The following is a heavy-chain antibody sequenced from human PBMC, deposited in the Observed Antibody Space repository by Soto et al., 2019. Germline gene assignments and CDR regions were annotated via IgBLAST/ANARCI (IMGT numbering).Heavy chain of an antibody. CDR1: GGSISSSNW. V-gene: IGHV4-4*02. J-gene: IGHJ4*02. CDR3: ETDPVGATHFDY. CDR2: IYYSGST. D-gene: IGHD1-26*01. Sequence: SETLSLTCAVSGGSISSSNWWSWVRQPPGKGLEWIGSIYYSGSTYYNPSLKSRVTISVDTSKNQFSLKLTSVTAADTAVYYCETDPVGATHFDYWGQGALVTVS.